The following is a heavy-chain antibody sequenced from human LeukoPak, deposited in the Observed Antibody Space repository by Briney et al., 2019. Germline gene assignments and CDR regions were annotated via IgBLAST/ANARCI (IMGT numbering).Heavy chain of an antibody. CDR1: GFTFSSYA. CDR3: AKDSQGWDYDFWSGYYIAPYFDY. J-gene: IGHJ4*02. V-gene: IGHV3-23*01. CDR2: ISGSGGST. Sequence: GGSLRLSCAASGFTFSSYAMSWVRQAPGKGLEWVSAISGSGGSTYYADSVKGRFTISRDNSKNTLYLQMNSLRAEDTAVYYCAKDSQGWDYDFWSGYYIAPYFDYWGQGTLVTVSS. D-gene: IGHD3-3*01.